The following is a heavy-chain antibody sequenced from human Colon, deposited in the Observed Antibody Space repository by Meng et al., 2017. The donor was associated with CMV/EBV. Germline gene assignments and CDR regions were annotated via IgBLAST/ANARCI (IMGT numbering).Heavy chain of an antibody. Sequence: GESLKISCAASGFTFDDYGMHWVRQAPGKGLEWVSLISWDGGSTYYADSVKGRFTISRDNSKNSLYLEMNSLRAEDTAVYYCAKQADFGVVDRYYGMDVWGQGTTVTVSS. J-gene: IGHJ6*02. CDR1: GFTFDDYG. D-gene: IGHD3-3*01. V-gene: IGHV3-43D*03. CDR2: ISWDGGST. CDR3: AKQADFGVVDRYYGMDV.